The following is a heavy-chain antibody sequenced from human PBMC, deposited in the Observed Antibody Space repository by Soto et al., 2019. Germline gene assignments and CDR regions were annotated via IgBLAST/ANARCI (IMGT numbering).Heavy chain of an antibody. CDR3: AKTIRGGYSSSWYYFDY. Sequence: GESLKISCAASGFTFTNYAMTWVRQAPGKGLGWVSTISGGGSITYYADSLKGRFTISRDNSKNTLYLQINSLRAEDTAVYYCAKTIRGGYSSSWYYFDYWGQGTLVTVSS. D-gene: IGHD6-13*01. CDR1: GFTFTNYA. J-gene: IGHJ4*02. CDR2: ISGGGSIT. V-gene: IGHV3-23*01.